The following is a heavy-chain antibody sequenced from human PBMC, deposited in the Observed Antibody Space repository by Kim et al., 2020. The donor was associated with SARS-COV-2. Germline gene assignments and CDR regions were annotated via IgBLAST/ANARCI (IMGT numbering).Heavy chain of an antibody. D-gene: IGHD3-10*01. J-gene: IGHJ6*02. CDR2: IWYDGSNK. Sequence: GGSLRLSCAASGFTFSSYGMHWVRQAPGKGLEWVAVIWYDGSNKYYADSVKGRFTISRDNSKNTLYLQMNSLRAEDTAVYYCARDSGLFGSGSYHYYYGMDVWGQGTTVTVSS. V-gene: IGHV3-33*01. CDR3: ARDSGLFGSGSYHYYYGMDV. CDR1: GFTFSSYG.